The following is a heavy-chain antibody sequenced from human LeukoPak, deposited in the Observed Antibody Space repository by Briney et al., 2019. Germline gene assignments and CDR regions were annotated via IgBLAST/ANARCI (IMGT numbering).Heavy chain of an antibody. CDR3: ARGMLHVDY. J-gene: IGHJ4*02. Sequence: SETLSLTCTVSGGSISNYYWSWIRQPPGKGLEWIGYIYYSGSTNYNPSLKSRVTISVDTSKNQFSLKLRSVTAADTAVYYCARGMLHVDYWGQGTLVTVSS. CDR1: GGSISNYY. V-gene: IGHV4-59*01. CDR2: IYYSGST. D-gene: IGHD2-15*01.